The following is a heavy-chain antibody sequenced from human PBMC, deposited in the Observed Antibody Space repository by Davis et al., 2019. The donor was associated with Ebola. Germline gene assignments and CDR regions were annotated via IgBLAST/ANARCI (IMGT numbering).Heavy chain of an antibody. CDR3: ARGRVVVIATHDAFDI. Sequence: ASVKVSCKASGYTFTSYAMHWVRQAPGQRLEWMGWINAGNGNTKYSQKFQGRVTITRDTSASTAYMGLSSLRSEDTAMYYCARGRVVVIATHDAFDIWGQGTMVTVSS. J-gene: IGHJ3*02. CDR1: GYTFTSYA. D-gene: IGHD2-21*01. CDR2: INAGNGNT. V-gene: IGHV1-3*01.